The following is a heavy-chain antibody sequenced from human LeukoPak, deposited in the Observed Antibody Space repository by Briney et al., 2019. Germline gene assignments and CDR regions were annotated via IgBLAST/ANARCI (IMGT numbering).Heavy chain of an antibody. CDR2: IYYSGST. CDR1: GGSISSYY. CDR3: ARVKYYYDSSGYSQNFDY. V-gene: IGHV4-59*01. J-gene: IGHJ4*02. Sequence: PSETLSLTCTVPGGSISSYYWSWIRQPPGKGLEWIGYIYYSGSTNYNPSLKSRVTISVDTSKNQFSLKLSSVTAADTAVYYCARVKYYYDSSGYSQNFDYWGQGTLVTVSS. D-gene: IGHD3-22*01.